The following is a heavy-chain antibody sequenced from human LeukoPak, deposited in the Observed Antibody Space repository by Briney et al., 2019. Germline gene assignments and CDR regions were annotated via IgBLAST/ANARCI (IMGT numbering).Heavy chain of an antibody. D-gene: IGHD6-19*01. CDR1: GFTFDDYG. Sequence: GGSLRLSCAASGFTFDDYGMSWVRQAPGKGLEWVSAISGSGGSTYHADSVKGRFTISRDNSKNTLYLQMNSLRAEGTAVYYCAKEVEGTYRAVAGTGGDYWGQGTLVTVSS. CDR3: AKEVEGTYRAVAGTGGDY. CDR2: ISGSGGST. V-gene: IGHV3-23*01. J-gene: IGHJ4*02.